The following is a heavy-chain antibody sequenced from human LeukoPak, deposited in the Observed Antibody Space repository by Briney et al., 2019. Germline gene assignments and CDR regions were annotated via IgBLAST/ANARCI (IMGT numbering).Heavy chain of an antibody. CDR2: NYYSGSA. CDR3: GRAIAVADSYFDY. CDR1: GCSRSTSY. D-gene: IGHD6-19*01. V-gene: IGHV4-59*01. Sequence: LVKPSEALSLTCTVSGCSRSTSYWSWIRQPPGKCLEWIGYNYYSGSANYTPSRKSRNPISGHPTNNQFSLKVSSSSARDTAVYYCGRAIAVADSYFDYWGQGTLVTVSS. J-gene: IGHJ4*02.